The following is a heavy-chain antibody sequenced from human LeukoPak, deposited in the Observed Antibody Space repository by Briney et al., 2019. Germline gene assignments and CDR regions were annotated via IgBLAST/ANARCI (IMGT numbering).Heavy chain of an antibody. CDR2: ITGSGDGT. V-gene: IGHV3-23*01. CDR3: AKDLQGVFDY. CDR1: GFTFSIYA. J-gene: IGHJ4*02. Sequence: PGGSLRFSGVASGFTFSIYAMTWVRQAPGKGLDWVSAITGSGDGTYHADSVKGRFTISRDNSKNTVYLQMNSLRVEDTAVYYCAKDLQGVFDYWGQGTLLTVSS. D-gene: IGHD3-10*01.